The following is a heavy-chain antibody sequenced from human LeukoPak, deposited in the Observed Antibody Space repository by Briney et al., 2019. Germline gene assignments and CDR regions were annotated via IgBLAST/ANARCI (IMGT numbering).Heavy chain of an antibody. Sequence: GGSLRLSCAASGFTFDDYALHWVRHAPGKGVEWVSGFSWNSGSIVYADSVKGRFTISRDNAKNSLYVQMNSLRAGDAALYYWAKKAHTFNFSSTSCYWYPGWFAPSGQGSLGTASS. J-gene: IGHJ5*02. CDR2: FSWNSGSI. V-gene: IGHV3-9*01. CDR3: AKKAHTFNFSSTSCYWYPGWFAP. CDR1: GFTFDDYA. D-gene: IGHD2-2*01.